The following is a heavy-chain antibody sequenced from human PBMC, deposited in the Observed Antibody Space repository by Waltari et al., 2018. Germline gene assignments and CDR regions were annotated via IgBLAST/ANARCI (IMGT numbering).Heavy chain of an antibody. CDR2: ISRSSSYI. D-gene: IGHD6-19*01. J-gene: IGHJ4*02. V-gene: IGHV3-21*01. CDR3: ARDVSVGGSGWYIDY. Sequence: EVQLVASGGGLVKPAGSRRLSLAACGLTFRSDTCNQSRQAAGKGLEWVSSISRSSSYIYYTDSVKGRFTISRDNAKNSLYLQMNSLRAEDTAVYYCARDVSVGGSGWYIDYWGQGTLVTVSS. CDR1: GLTFRSDT.